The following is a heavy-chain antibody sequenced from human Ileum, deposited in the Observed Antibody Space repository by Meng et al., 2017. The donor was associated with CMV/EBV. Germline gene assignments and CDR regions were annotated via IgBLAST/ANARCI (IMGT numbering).Heavy chain of an antibody. V-gene: IGHV3-7*01. Sequence: GESLKISCAASGFTFSSYWMSWVRQAPGKGLEWVANIKQDGSEKYYVDSVKGRFTISRDSAKNSLYLQMNSLRAEDTAVYYCARAPFGDWKHPMRYWGQGTLVTVSS. CDR2: IKQDGSEK. CDR3: ARAPFGDWKHPMRY. J-gene: IGHJ4*02. D-gene: IGHD3-10*01. CDR1: GFTFSSYW.